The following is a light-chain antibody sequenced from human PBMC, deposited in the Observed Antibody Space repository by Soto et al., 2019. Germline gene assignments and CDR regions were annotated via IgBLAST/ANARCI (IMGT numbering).Light chain of an antibody. J-gene: IGKJ1*01. CDR1: QGISSY. CDR3: QQLNTYPPWT. V-gene: IGKV1-9*01. CDR2: AAS. Sequence: DIQLTQSPSFLSASLVYRFTITCLASQGISSYLAWYQQKPGKAPELLIYAASTLQSGVPSRFSGSGSGTDFTLTISSLQPEDSATYYCQQLNTYPPWTFGQGTKVDI.